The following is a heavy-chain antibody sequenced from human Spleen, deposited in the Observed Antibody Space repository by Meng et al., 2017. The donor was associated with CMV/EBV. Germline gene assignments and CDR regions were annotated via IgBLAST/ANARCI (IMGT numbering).Heavy chain of an antibody. CDR1: GGSISSSSYY. D-gene: IGHD4-11*01. V-gene: IGHV4-39*03. Sequence: SETLSLTCTVSGGSISSSSYYWGWIRQPPGKGLEWIGSIYYSGSTYYNPSLKSRVTISVDTSKNQFSLKLSSVTAADTALYWAPTEGESYNWGQGTLVTVSS. CDR3: PTEGESYN. CDR2: IYYSGST. J-gene: IGHJ4*02.